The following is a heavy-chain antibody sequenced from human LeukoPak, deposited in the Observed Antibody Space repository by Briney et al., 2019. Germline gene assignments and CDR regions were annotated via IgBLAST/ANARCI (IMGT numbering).Heavy chain of an antibody. V-gene: IGHV1-46*01. J-gene: IGHJ5*02. CDR1: GYTFTSYY. CDR2: FNPSSGST. CDR3: ARSPPMGYCSGGSCSNDWFDP. Sequence: ASVKLSCTASGYTFTSYYTNWVRQSPGHGVEWRGIFNPSSGSTGYAQKFQGRVTMTRDMFTSTVYMELSSLRSEDTAVYYCARSPPMGYCSGGSCSNDWFDPWGQGTLVTVSS. D-gene: IGHD2-15*01.